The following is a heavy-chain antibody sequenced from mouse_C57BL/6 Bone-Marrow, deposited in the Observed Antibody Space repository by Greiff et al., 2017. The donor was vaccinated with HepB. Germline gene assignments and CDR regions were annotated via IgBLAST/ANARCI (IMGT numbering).Heavy chain of an antibody. CDR2: IYPSDSET. CDR3: ARPNYYGTSDY. D-gene: IGHD1-1*01. V-gene: IGHV1-61*01. J-gene: IGHJ2*01. Sequence: QVQLQQPGAELVRPGSSVKLSCKASGYTFTSYWMDWVKQRPGQGLEWIGNIYPSDSETHYNQKFKDKATLTVDKSSSTAYMQLRSLTSEDSAVYFCARPNYYGTSDYWGQGTTLTVSS. CDR1: GYTFTSYW.